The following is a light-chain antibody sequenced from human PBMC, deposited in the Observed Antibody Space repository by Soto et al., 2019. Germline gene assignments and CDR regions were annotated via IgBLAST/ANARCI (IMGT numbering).Light chain of an antibody. CDR2: AAS. Sequence: IQLTQSPSSLSASVGDRVTITCRASQGISNHLAWYQQKPGKAPKLLIYAASTLQGGFPSRFSGSGSGTDFTLTISSLQPEDFATYYCQQYNGYITFGQGTRLEIK. J-gene: IGKJ5*01. CDR3: QQYNGYIT. CDR1: QGISNH. V-gene: IGKV1-9*01.